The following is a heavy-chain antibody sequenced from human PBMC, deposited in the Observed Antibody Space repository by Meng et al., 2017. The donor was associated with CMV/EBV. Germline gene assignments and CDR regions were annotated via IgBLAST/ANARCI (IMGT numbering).Heavy chain of an antibody. CDR1: GFTFSSYE. J-gene: IGHJ3*02. CDR3: ARDCRVRFLEWSTPGCDAFDI. Sequence: GESLKISCAASGFTFSSYEMNWVRQAPGKGLEWVSYISSSGSTIYYADSVKGRFTISRDNAKNSLYLQMNSQRAEDTAVYYCARDCRVRFLEWSTPGCDAFDIWGQGTMVTVSS. CDR2: ISSSGSTI. V-gene: IGHV3-48*03. D-gene: IGHD3-3*01.